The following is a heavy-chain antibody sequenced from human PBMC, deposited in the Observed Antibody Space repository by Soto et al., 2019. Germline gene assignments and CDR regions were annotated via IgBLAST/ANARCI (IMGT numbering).Heavy chain of an antibody. CDR2: IYHSGST. CDR3: ARAPGGATHYYYYYGMDV. Sequence: QVQLQELGPGLVKPSGTLSLTCAVSGGSISSSNWWSWVRQPPGKGLEWIGEIYHSGSTNYNPSPKSRVTISVDKSKNQFSLKLSSVTAADTAVYYCARAPGGATHYYYYYGMDVWGQGTTVTVSS. D-gene: IGHD5-12*01. CDR1: GGSISSSNW. J-gene: IGHJ6*02. V-gene: IGHV4-4*02.